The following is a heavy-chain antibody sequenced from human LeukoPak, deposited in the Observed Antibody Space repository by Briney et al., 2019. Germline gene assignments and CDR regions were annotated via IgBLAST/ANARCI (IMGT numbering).Heavy chain of an antibody. Sequence: AGGSLRLSCAASGFTFSSYAMSWVRQAPGKGLEWVSAISGSGGSTYYADSVKGRFTISRDNSKNTLYLQMNSLRAEDMAVYYCAKDPRSGYGDDYWGQGTLVTVSS. J-gene: IGHJ4*02. CDR2: ISGSGGST. CDR1: GFTFSSYA. V-gene: IGHV3-23*01. CDR3: AKDPRSGYGDDY. D-gene: IGHD5-12*01.